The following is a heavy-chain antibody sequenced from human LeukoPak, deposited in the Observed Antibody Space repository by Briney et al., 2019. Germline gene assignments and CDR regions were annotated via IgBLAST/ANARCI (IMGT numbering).Heavy chain of an antibody. D-gene: IGHD4-17*01. Sequence: GGSLRLSCAASGFPFSSYGMHWVRQAPGKGLEWISYISTTGSTIFYADSVKGRFTISRDNAKISLFLQMNSLRDEDTAVYYCAREPKLRYGDYPSYFDSWGQGTLVTVSS. V-gene: IGHV3-48*02. CDR2: ISTTGSTI. CDR3: AREPKLRYGDYPSYFDS. J-gene: IGHJ4*02. CDR1: GFPFSSYG.